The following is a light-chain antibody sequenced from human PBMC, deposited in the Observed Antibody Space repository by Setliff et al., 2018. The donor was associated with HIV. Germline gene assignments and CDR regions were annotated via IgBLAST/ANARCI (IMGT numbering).Light chain of an antibody. CDR3: SSYTSSYTFV. J-gene: IGLJ1*01. CDR2: DVS. CDR1: SSDVGAYNY. V-gene: IGLV2-14*03. Sequence: QFVLTQPASVSGSPGQSITISCTGTSSDVGAYNYVSWYQQHPGKAPKLMIYDVSNRPSGVSNRFSGSKSGNTASLTISGLQAEDEADYYCSSYTSSYTFVFGTGTKVTVL.